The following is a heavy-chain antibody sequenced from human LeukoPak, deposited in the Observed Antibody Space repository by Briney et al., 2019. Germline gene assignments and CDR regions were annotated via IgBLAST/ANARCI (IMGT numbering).Heavy chain of an antibody. CDR2: ISYDGSNK. CDR1: GFTFSSYG. CDR3: AKDRSPISSLDAFDI. D-gene: IGHD2-2*01. Sequence: GGSLRLSCAASGFTFSSYGMHWVRQAPGKGLEWVAVISYDGSNKYYADSVKGRFTISRDNSKNTLYLQMNSLRAEDTAVYYCAKDRSPISSLDAFDIWGQGTMVTVSS. V-gene: IGHV3-30*18. J-gene: IGHJ3*02.